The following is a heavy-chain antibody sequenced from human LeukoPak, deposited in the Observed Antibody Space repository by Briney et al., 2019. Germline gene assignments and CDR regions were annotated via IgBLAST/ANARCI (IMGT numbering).Heavy chain of an antibody. CDR1: GGSISSSSYY. CDR2: IYYSRST. Sequence: PSETLSLTCTVSGGSISSSSYYWGWIRQPPGKGLEWIGSIYYSRSTYYNPSLKSRVTISVDTSKNQFSLKLSSVTAADTAVYYCARHPFYDDYGGNSDYWGQGTLVTVSS. J-gene: IGHJ4*02. V-gene: IGHV4-39*01. CDR3: ARHPFYDDYGGNSDY. D-gene: IGHD4-23*01.